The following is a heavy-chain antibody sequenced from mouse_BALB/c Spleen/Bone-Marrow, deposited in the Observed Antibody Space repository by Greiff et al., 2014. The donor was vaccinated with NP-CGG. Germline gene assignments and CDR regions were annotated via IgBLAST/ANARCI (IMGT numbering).Heavy chain of an antibody. CDR1: GFTFSNYG. V-gene: IGHV5-6*02. CDR2: ISSGGSYT. Sequence: EVKLEESGGDLVKPGGSLKLSCAASGFTFSNYGMSWVRQTPDKRLEWVATISSGGSYTYYPDSLKGRFTISRDNAKNTLYLQKERLKVWDPTKYYWSSPHFHKNNPWWDFDGRGAWTTGTGPS. D-gene: IGHD6-1*01. J-gene: IGHJ1*02. CDR3: SSPHFHKNNPWWDFDG.